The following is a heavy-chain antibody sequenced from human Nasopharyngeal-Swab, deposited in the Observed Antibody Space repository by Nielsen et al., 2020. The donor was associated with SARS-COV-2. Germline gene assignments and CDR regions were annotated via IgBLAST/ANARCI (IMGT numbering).Heavy chain of an antibody. D-gene: IGHD3-22*01. CDR2: INHSGST. V-gene: IGHV4-34*01. Sequence: SETLSLTCAVYGGSFSGYYWSWIRQPPGKGLEWIGEINHSGSTNYNPSLKSRVTISVDTSKNQFSLKLSSVTAADTAVYYCAREGPPWLSAFDIWGQGTMVTASS. CDR1: GGSFSGYY. J-gene: IGHJ3*02. CDR3: AREGPPWLSAFDI.